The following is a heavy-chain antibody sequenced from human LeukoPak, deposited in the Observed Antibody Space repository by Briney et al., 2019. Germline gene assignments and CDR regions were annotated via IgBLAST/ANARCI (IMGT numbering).Heavy chain of an antibody. V-gene: IGHV3-73*01. D-gene: IGHD3-3*01. CDR2: IRSKANSYAT. Sequence: GGSLRLSCAASGFTFSGSAMHWVRQASGKGLEWVGRIRSKANSYATAYAASVKGRFTISRDDSKNTAYLQMNSLKTEDTAVYYCTRGIDFWSGYLLSWGQGTLVTVSS. CDR3: TRGIDFWSGYLLS. J-gene: IGHJ5*02. CDR1: GFTFSGSA.